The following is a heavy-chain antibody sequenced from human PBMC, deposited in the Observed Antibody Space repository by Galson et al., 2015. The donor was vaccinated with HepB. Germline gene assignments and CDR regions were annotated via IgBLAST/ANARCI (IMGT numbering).Heavy chain of an antibody. Sequence: SLRLSCAASGFTFSSYSMNWVRQAPGKGLEWVSYISSSSSTIYYADSVKGRFTISRDNAKNSLYLQMNSLRAEDTAVYYCASGSGSYGFYSDYWGQGTLVTVSS. CDR3: ASGSGSYGFYSDY. V-gene: IGHV3-48*01. CDR1: GFTFSSYS. D-gene: IGHD3-10*01. J-gene: IGHJ4*02. CDR2: ISSSSSTI.